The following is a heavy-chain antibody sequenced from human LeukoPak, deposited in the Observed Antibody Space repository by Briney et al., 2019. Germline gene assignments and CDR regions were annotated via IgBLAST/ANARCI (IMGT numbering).Heavy chain of an antibody. J-gene: IGHJ4*02. CDR3: ARDRDYAGNSIYFDY. CDR1: GYTFTGYY. Sequence: GASVKVSCKASGYTFTGYYMHWVRQAPGQGLEWMGWINPNSGGTNYAQKLQGRVTMTRDTSTSTVYMELSSLTSEDTAVYYCARDRDYAGNSIYFDYWGQGTLVTVSS. D-gene: IGHD4-23*01. CDR2: INPNSGGT. V-gene: IGHV1-2*02.